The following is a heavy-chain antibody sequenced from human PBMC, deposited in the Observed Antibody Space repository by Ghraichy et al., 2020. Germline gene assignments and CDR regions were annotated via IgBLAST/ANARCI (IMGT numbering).Heavy chain of an antibody. CDR2: IYYNGNT. D-gene: IGHD1-26*01. V-gene: IGHV4-59*08. Sequence: SETLSLTCTVSGGSISAYYWSWIRQPPGKGLEYIGYIYYNGNTNYNPSLKSRVTISVDTSKNQFSLKLSSVTAADTAVYYCARHAMGADHFDYWGQGTLVTVSS. J-gene: IGHJ4*02. CDR1: GGSISAYY. CDR3: ARHAMGADHFDY.